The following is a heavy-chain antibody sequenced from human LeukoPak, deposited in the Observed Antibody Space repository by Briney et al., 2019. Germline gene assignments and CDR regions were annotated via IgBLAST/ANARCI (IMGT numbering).Heavy chain of an antibody. J-gene: IGHJ2*01. D-gene: IGHD2-2*01. CDR2: IYTSGST. CDR3: ARLGSFTPPIVVVPAVSWYFDL. CDR1: GGSISSYY. Sequence: SETLSLTCTVSGGSISSYYWSWIRQPPGKRLEWIGYIYTSGSTNYNPSLKSRVTISVDTSKNQFSLKLSSVTAADTDVYYCARLGSFTPPIVVVPAVSWYFDLWGRGTLVTVSS. V-gene: IGHV4-4*09.